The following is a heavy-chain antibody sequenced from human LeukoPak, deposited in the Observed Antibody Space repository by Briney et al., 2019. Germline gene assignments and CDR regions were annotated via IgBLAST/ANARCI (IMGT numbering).Heavy chain of an antibody. CDR3: AISRIAVVLFDY. V-gene: IGHV4-39*01. Sequence: SETLSLTCTVSGGSISSSSYYWGWIRQPPGKGLEWIGSIYYSGSTYYNPSLKSRVTISVDTSKNQFSLKLSSETATDTAVYLCAISRIAVVLFDYWGQGTLVTVSS. J-gene: IGHJ4*02. CDR1: GGSISSSSYY. D-gene: IGHD6-19*01. CDR2: IYYSGST.